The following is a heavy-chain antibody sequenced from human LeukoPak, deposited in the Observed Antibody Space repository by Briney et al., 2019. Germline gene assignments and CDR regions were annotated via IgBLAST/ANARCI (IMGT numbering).Heavy chain of an antibody. CDR3: ARDWDWTYYYDSTRAFDI. CDR1: GGSISSYY. J-gene: IGHJ3*02. V-gene: IGHV4-4*07. D-gene: IGHD3-22*01. CDR2: TYTSGST. Sequence: SETLSLTCTVSGGSISSYYWSWIRQPAGKGLEWIGRTYTSGSTNYNPSLKSRVTMSVDTSKNQFSLKLSSVTAADTAVYYCARDWDWTYYYDSTRAFDIWGQGTMVTVSS.